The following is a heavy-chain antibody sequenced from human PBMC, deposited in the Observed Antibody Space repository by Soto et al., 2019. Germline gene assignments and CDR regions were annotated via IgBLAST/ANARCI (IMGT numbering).Heavy chain of an antibody. Sequence: ASVKVSCKASGYTFTGYYMHWVRQAPGQGLEWMGWINPNSGGTNYAQKFQGWVTMTRDTSISTAYMELSRLRSDDTAVYYCARGSPTGDEDLYYYYYMDVWGKGTTVTVSS. D-gene: IGHD7-27*01. V-gene: IGHV1-2*04. CDR2: INPNSGGT. CDR1: GYTFTGYY. CDR3: ARGSPTGDEDLYYYYYMDV. J-gene: IGHJ6*03.